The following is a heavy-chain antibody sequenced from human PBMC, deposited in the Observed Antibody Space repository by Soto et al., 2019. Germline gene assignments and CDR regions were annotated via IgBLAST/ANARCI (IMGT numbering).Heavy chain of an antibody. CDR2: ISAYNGNT. D-gene: IGHD3-10*01. J-gene: IGHJ6*02. V-gene: IGHV1-18*01. CDR1: GYTFTSYG. CDR3: ARDKRITMVRGYYYGMDV. Sequence: QVQLVQSGAEVKKPGASVKVSCKASGYTFTSYGISWVRQATGQGLEWMGWISAYNGNTNYAQKLQGRVTMTTDTSTSTAYMELRSLRSDDTAVYYCARDKRITMVRGYYYGMDVWGQGTTVTVSS.